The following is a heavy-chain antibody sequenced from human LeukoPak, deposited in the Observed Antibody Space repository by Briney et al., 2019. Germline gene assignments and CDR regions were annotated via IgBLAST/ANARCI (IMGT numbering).Heavy chain of an antibody. J-gene: IGHJ6*03. Sequence: PSETLSLTCTVSGGSISVSGGSISSHYWNWIRQPPGKGLEWIGYIYYGGSTNYNPSLKSRVTISVDTSKNQFSLKLSSVTAADTAVYYCARVGGCSSITCSWKYYNYYMDVWGKGTTVTVSS. V-gene: IGHV4-61*01. CDR2: IYYGGST. CDR3: ARVGGCSSITCSWKYYNYYMDV. CDR1: GGSISVSGGSISSHY. D-gene: IGHD2-2*01.